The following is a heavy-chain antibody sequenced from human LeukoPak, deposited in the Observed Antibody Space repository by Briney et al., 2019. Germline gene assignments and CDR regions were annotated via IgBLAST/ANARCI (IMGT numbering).Heavy chain of an antibody. Sequence: AETLSLTCTVSGGSISSSSYSWGWIRQPPGKGLEWIGSIYHSGSTYYNPSLKSRVTISVDTSKNQFSLKLSSVTAADTAVYYCERDAPSSGWYFDYWGQGTLVTVSS. D-gene: IGHD6-19*01. CDR1: GGSISSSSYS. CDR2: IYHSGST. J-gene: IGHJ4*02. CDR3: ERDAPSSGWYFDY. V-gene: IGHV4-39*07.